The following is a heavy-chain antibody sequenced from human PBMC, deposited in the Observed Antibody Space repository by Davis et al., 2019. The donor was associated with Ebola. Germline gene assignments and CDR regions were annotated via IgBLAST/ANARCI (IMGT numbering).Heavy chain of an antibody. CDR3: ARAPEDTTLYYYYYGMDV. CDR1: GYTFTSYY. J-gene: IGHJ6*02. Sequence: ASVKVSCKASGYTFTSYYMHWVRQAPGQGLEWMGIINPSGGSTSYAQKFQGRVTMTRDTSTSTVYMELSSLRSEDTAVYYCARAPEDTTLYYYYYGMDVWGQGTTVTVSS. V-gene: IGHV1-46*01. CDR2: INPSGGST. D-gene: IGHD2/OR15-2a*01.